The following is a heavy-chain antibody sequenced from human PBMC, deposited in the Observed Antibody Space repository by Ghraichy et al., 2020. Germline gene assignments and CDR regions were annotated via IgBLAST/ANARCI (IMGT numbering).Heavy chain of an antibody. D-gene: IGHD5-12*01. V-gene: IGHV3-7*01. CDR1: GFIFSNYW. Sequence: GESLNISCTASGFIFSNYWMSWIRQAPGKGLEWVATIKQDGTARFYVHSVRDRFTISTDDAKNSLYLQMNSLRAEDTAIYYCARAGGYSKGWYIGYWGQGTLVTVSS. CDR3: ARAGGYSKGWYIGY. J-gene: IGHJ4*02. CDR2: IKQDGTAR.